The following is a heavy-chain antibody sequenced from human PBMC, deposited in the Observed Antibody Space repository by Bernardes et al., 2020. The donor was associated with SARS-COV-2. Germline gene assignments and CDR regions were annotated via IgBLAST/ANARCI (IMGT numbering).Heavy chain of an antibody. D-gene: IGHD2-2*01. CDR3: ARGTGSISLDY. Sequence: GGSLRLSCAASGFTFSSYGMHWVRQAPGKGLEWVAVIWYDGSNKYYADSVKGRFTISRDNSKNTLYLQMNSLRAEDTAVYYCARGTGSISLDYWGQGTLVTVSS. CDR2: IWYDGSNK. V-gene: IGHV3-33*01. J-gene: IGHJ4*02. CDR1: GFTFSSYG.